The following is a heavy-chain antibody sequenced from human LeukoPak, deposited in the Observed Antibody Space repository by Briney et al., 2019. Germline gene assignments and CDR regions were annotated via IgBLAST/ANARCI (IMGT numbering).Heavy chain of an antibody. CDR1: GFTFSNYA. CDR2: ISDDGGDT. D-gene: IGHD1-1*01. Sequence: GGSLRLSCAASGFTFSNYAMSWVRQAPGKGLEWVSAISDDGGDTKYAESVKGRFTISRDNSRNRLYLQMNSLRVEDTAIYYCGRDWKLDYWGQGILATVSS. CDR3: GRDWKLDY. V-gene: IGHV3-23*01. J-gene: IGHJ4*02.